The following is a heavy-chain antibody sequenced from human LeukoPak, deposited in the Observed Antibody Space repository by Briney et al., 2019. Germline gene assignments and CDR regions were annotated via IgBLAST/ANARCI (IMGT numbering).Heavy chain of an antibody. CDR1: GYNFITYG. CDR3: ERDLKMDSNGWFGP. CDR2: INPYNGKT. J-gene: IGHJ5*02. D-gene: IGHD5-18*01. V-gene: IGHV1-18*01. Sequence: ASVTVSCKASGYNFITYGLNWVRQAPGQGLEWMGWINPYNGKTHSVEKFQGRLTLTTDSSTSTAYMELRSLRPDDTAVYYCERDLKMDSNGWFGPWGQGTLVTVSS.